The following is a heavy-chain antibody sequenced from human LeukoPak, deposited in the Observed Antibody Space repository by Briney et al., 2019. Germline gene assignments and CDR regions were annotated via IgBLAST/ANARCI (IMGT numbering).Heavy chain of an antibody. CDR1: RGSIDNYY. CDR2: IYYSGNT. Sequence: KPSETLSLTCTVSRGSIDNYYWSWIRQPPGKGLEWIGYIYYSGNTNYNPSLMSRVRMSVDRSKNQFSLKLSSVTAADTAVYYCASHLWSEYHKFDHWGQGTLVTVSS. J-gene: IGHJ4*02. CDR3: ASHLWSEYHKFDH. D-gene: IGHD3-3*01. V-gene: IGHV4-59*01.